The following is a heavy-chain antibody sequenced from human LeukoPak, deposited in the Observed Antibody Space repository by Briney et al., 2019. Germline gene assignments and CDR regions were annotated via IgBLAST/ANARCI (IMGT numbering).Heavy chain of an antibody. V-gene: IGHV1-2*06. J-gene: IGHJ4*02. D-gene: IGHD4-11*01. CDR2: INPNSGGT. Sequence: ASVKVSCKASGYTFTGYYMHWVRQAPGQGLEWMGRINPNSGGTNYAQKFQGRFTMTRDTSISTAYMELSRLRSDDTAVYYCARLTTVTKFDYWGQGTLVTVSS. CDR3: ARLTTVTKFDY. CDR1: GYTFTGYY.